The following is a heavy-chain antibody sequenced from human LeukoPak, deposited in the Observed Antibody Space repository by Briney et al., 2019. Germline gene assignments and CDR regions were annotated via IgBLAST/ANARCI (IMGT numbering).Heavy chain of an antibody. V-gene: IGHV3-33*01. Sequence: GGSLRLSCAASGFTFGSYGMHWVRQAPGKGLEWVAVIWYDGSNKYYADSVKGRFTISRDYSKNTLYLQMNSLRAEDTAVYYCARDKSYDFWAGYHALDYWGQGTLVTVSS. CDR2: IWYDGSNK. CDR1: GFTFGSYG. J-gene: IGHJ4*02. D-gene: IGHD3-3*01. CDR3: ARDKSYDFWAGYHALDY.